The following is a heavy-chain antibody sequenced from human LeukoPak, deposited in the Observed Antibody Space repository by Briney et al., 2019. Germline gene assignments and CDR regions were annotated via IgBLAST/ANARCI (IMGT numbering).Heavy chain of an antibody. D-gene: IGHD6-6*01. Sequence: GASVKVSCKASGYTFTGYYMHWVRQAPGQGLGWMGWINSNNGGTNYAQKFEGRVTMTRDTSISVAYMELSRLTSDDTAVYYCARDLTSSRENAFDIWGQGTMVTVSS. J-gene: IGHJ3*02. V-gene: IGHV1-2*02. CDR2: INSNNGGT. CDR1: GYTFTGYY. CDR3: ARDLTSSRENAFDI.